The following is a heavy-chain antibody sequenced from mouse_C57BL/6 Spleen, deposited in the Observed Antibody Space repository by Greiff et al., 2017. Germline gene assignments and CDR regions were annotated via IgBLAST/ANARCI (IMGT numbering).Heavy chain of an antibody. J-gene: IGHJ3*01. Sequence: EVKLMESGGGLVKPGGSLKLSCAASGFTFSDYGMHWVRQAPEKGLEWVAYISSGSSTIYYADTVKGRFTIARDNAKNTLFLQMTSLRSDDTAVYYCAKRASFAYWGQGTLVTVSA. CDR1: GFTFSDYG. D-gene: IGHD3-1*01. V-gene: IGHV5-17*01. CDR3: AKRASFAY. CDR2: ISSGSSTI.